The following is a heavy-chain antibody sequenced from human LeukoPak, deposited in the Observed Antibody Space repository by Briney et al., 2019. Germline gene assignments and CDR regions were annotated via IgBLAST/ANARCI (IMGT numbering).Heavy chain of an antibody. Sequence: GGSLRLSCAASGFTFSSYGMHWVRQAPGKGLEWVAFIRYDGSNKDYADSVKGRFTISRDNSKNTLYLEVISLTAEDTAVYYCAKDDAWLQFGEWSQGTLVTVSS. CDR3: AKDDAWLQFGE. D-gene: IGHD3-10*01. V-gene: IGHV3-30*02. CDR2: IRYDGSNK. CDR1: GFTFSSYG. J-gene: IGHJ4*02.